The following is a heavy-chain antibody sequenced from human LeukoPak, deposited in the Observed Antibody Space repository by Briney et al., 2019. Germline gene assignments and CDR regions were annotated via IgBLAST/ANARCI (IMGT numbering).Heavy chain of an antibody. CDR3: AKDRDSSGWYFGY. CDR2: ISGSGGST. CDR1: GFTFSSYA. V-gene: IGHV3-23*01. J-gene: IGHJ4*02. Sequence: GGSLRLSCAASGFTFSSYAMSWVRQSPGKGLEWVSAISGSGGSTYYADSVKGRFTISRDNSKNTLYLQINSLRAEDTAVYYCAKDRDSSGWYFGYWGQGTLVTVSS. D-gene: IGHD6-19*01.